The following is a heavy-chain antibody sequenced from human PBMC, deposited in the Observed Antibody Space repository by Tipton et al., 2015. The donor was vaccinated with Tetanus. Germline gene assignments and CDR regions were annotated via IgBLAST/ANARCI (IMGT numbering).Heavy chain of an antibody. Sequence: SLRLSCAASGFTFSSYPMTWVRQAPGKGLEWVSGIAGSVGSTYYADSVRGRFTVSRDNSKNTLYLQMNSLRPGDTAVYYCAKEFQRARIRFFDSWGQGTQVTASS. CDR1: GFTFSSYP. V-gene: IGHV3-23*01. J-gene: IGHJ4*02. CDR3: AKEFQRARIRFFDS. D-gene: IGHD2-15*01. CDR2: IAGSVGST.